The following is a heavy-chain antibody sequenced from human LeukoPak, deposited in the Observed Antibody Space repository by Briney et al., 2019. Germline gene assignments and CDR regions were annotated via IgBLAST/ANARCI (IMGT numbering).Heavy chain of an antibody. CDR3: ASQYCSGGSCPRQGYYYGMDV. D-gene: IGHD2-15*01. Sequence: ASVKVSCKASGYTFTSYGISWVRQAPGQGLEWMGWISAYNGNTNYAQKLQGRATMTTDTSTSTAYMELRSLRSDDTAVYYCASQYCSGGSCPRQGYYYGMDVWGQGTTVTVSS. V-gene: IGHV1-18*01. CDR2: ISAYNGNT. CDR1: GYTFTSYG. J-gene: IGHJ6*02.